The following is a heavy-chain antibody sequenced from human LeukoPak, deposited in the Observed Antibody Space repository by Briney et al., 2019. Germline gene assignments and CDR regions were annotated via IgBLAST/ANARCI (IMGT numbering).Heavy chain of an antibody. V-gene: IGHV6-1*01. D-gene: IGHD2-15*01. CDR2: TYYRSKWYN. J-gene: IGHJ6*02. CDR1: GDSVSSNSAA. CDR3: ARDLYYCSGGSYYSHHNYGVDV. Sequence: SQTLSLTCAISGDSVSSNSAAWNWIRQSPSRGLEWLGRTYYRSKWYNDYAVSVKSRITINPDTSKNQFSLQLNSVPPEDTAVYYCARDLYYCSGGSYYSHHNYGVDVWGQGTTVTVSS.